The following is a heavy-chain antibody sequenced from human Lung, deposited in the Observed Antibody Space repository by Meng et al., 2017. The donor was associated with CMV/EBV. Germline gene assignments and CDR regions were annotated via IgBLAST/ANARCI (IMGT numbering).Heavy chain of an antibody. CDR2: IIPTFGTA. J-gene: IGHJ4*02. Sequence: SVKVSCKASGGDFYNFGISWIRQAPGQGLQWMGRIIPTFGTAHYARGFQGKITISADGPTTTAFMEISGLTSDDTAVYYCARPFRPGYGDPVFDFWGQGTLVTVSS. CDR3: ARPFRPGYGDPVFDF. V-gene: IGHV1-69*13. CDR1: GGDFYNFG. D-gene: IGHD4-17*01.